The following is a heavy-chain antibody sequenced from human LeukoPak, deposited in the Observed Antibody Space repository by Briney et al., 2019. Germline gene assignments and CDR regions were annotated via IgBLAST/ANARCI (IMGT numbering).Heavy chain of an antibody. CDR1: GYTFTSYD. J-gene: IGHJ4*02. CDR3: TTDQKWLRLALGY. Sequence: RWASVTVSCKASGYTFTSYDINWVRQAAGQGLEWMGWMNPNSGNTGYAQKFQGRVTMTRNTSISTAYMELSSLRSEDTAVYFCTTDQKWLRLALGYWGQGTLVTVSS. V-gene: IGHV1-8*01. D-gene: IGHD5-12*01. CDR2: MNPNSGNT.